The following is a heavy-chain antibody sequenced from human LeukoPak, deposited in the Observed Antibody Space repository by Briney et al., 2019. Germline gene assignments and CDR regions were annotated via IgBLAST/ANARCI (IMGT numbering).Heavy chain of an antibody. Sequence: SETLSLTCAVYGGSFSGYYWSWIRQPPGKGLEWIGYIYYSGSTNYNPSLKSRVTISVDTSKNQFSLKLSSVTAADTAVYYCARHWVSGWYDNWFDPWGQGTLVTVSS. CDR2: IYYSGST. D-gene: IGHD6-19*01. V-gene: IGHV4-59*08. J-gene: IGHJ5*02. CDR3: ARHWVSGWYDNWFDP. CDR1: GGSFSGYY.